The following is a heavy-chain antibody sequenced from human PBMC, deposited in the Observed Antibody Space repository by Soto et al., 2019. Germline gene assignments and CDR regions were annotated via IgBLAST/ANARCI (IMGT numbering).Heavy chain of an antibody. CDR3: ARRRNYYGSGTRNFDY. D-gene: IGHD3-10*01. J-gene: IGHJ4*02. CDR1: GGSFSGYY. V-gene: IGHV4-34*01. Sequence: TLSLTCAVDGGSFSGYYWSWIRQPPGKGLEWIGEINHSGSTNYNPSLKSRVTISVDTSKNQFSLKLSSVTAADTAVYYCARRRNYYGSGTRNFDYWGQGTLVTVFS. CDR2: INHSGST.